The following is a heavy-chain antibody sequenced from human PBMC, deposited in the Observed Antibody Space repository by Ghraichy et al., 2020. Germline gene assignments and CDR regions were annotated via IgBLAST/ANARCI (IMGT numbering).Heavy chain of an antibody. J-gene: IGHJ6*02. D-gene: IGHD4-11*01. V-gene: IGHV4-4*02. Sequence: SETLSLTCAVSGGSISSSNWWSWVRQPPGKGLEWIGEIYHSGSTNYNPSLKSRVTISVDKSKNQFSLKLSSVTAADTAVYYCARDRSYSNYFGFKSLYGMDVWGQGTTVTVSS. CDR1: GGSISSSNW. CDR3: ARDRSYSNYFGFKSLYGMDV. CDR2: IYHSGST.